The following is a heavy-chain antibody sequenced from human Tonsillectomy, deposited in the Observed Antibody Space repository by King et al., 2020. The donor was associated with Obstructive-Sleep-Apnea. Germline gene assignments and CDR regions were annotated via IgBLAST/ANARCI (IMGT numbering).Heavy chain of an antibody. CDR1: GFTFSSYA. Sequence: VQLVESGGGVVQPGRSLRLSCVASGFTFSSYAMHWVRQAPGKGLEWVAVISYDGSNKYYADSVKGRFTISRDNSKNTLYLQMNSLRAEDTAVYYCAGSIVGATLSKIDYWGQGTLVTVSS. V-gene: IGHV3-30*04. CDR2: ISYDGSNK. J-gene: IGHJ4*02. CDR3: AGSIVGATLSKIDY. D-gene: IGHD1-26*01.